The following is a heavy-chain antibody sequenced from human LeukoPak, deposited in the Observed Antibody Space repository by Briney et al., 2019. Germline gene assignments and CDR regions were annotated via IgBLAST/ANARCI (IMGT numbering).Heavy chain of an antibody. V-gene: IGHV3-48*04. D-gene: IGHD2-2*01. CDR1: GFTFSSYS. Sequence: GGSLRLSCAASGFTFSSYSMNWVRQAPGKGLEWVSSISSSSSTIYYADSVKGRFTISRDNAKNSLYLQMNSLRAEDTAVYYCARDSYCSSTSCPQGWGQGTLVTVSS. CDR3: ARDSYCSSTSCPQG. J-gene: IGHJ4*02. CDR2: ISSSSSTI.